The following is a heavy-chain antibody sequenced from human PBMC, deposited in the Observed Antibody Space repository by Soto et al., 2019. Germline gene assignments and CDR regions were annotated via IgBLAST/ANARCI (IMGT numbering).Heavy chain of an antibody. CDR2: ISAYNGNT. CDR3: NRLMGTSFDL. V-gene: IGHV1-18*04. D-gene: IGHD2-8*01. CDR1: GYTFTSYG. Sequence: ASVKVCCKASGYTFTSYGISWVRQAPGQGLEWMGWISAYNGNTNYAQKLQGRVTMTTDTSTSTAYMEQRSMKPEDTAVYFGNRLMGTSFDLWGQGTLVTVSS. J-gene: IGHJ4*02.